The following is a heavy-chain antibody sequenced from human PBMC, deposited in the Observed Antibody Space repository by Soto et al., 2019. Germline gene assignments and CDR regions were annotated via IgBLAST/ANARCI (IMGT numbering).Heavy chain of an antibody. Sequence: VKVSCKASGGTFSSYAISWVRQAPGQGLEWMGGIIPIFGTANYAQKFQGRVTITADKSTSTAYMELSSLRSEDTAVYYCARAKPHYDSSGYYWDYWGQGTLVTVSS. D-gene: IGHD3-22*01. CDR2: IIPIFGTA. V-gene: IGHV1-69*06. J-gene: IGHJ4*02. CDR1: GGTFSSYA. CDR3: ARAKPHYDSSGYYWDY.